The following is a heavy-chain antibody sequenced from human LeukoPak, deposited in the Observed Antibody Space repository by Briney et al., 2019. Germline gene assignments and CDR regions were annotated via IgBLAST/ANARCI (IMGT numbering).Heavy chain of an antibody. D-gene: IGHD2-2*01. CDR2: IIPIFGTA. CDR1: GGTFSSYA. CDR3: ARGVPAAMDYYYYYMDV. J-gene: IGHJ6*03. Sequence: ASVKVSCKASGGTFSSYAISWVRQAPGQGLEWMGGIIPIFGTANYAQKFQGRVTITTDESTSTAYMKLSSLRSEDTAVYYCARGVPAAMDYYYYYMDVWGKGTTVTVSS. V-gene: IGHV1-69*05.